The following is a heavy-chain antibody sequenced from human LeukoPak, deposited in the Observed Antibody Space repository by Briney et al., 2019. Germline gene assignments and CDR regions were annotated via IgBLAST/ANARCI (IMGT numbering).Heavy chain of an antibody. J-gene: IGHJ3*02. V-gene: IGHV1-18*01. D-gene: IGHD2-21*01. CDR3: ARRVISLEGLDI. CDR1: GYTFTSYS. Sequence: ASVKVSCKASGYTFTSYSVSWVRQAPGQGLEWMGWISAVTGNTKYALNLQGRVTMTTDTSTNTAYMDLRSLRSDDTAVYYCARRVISLEGLDIWGQGTMITVFS. CDR2: ISAVTGNT.